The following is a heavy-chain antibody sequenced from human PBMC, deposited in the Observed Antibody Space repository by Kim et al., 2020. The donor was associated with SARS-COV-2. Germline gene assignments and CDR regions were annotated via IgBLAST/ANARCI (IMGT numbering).Heavy chain of an antibody. Sequence: GGSLRLSCAASGFTFSIFSLNWVRQAPGKGLEWVASFTSSGHYIYYADSVEGRFTISRDTAKSSLYLQMNNLRAEDTAVYFCARGVPPDYDFWSGPFDYWGQGTLVRVSS. V-gene: IGHV3-21*01. CDR2: FTSSGHYI. CDR1: GFTFSIFS. CDR3: ARGVPPDYDFWSGPFDY. D-gene: IGHD3-3*01. J-gene: IGHJ4*02.